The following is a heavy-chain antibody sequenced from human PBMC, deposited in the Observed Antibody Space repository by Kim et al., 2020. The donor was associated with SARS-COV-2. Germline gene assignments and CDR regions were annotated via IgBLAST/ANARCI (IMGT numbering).Heavy chain of an antibody. D-gene: IGHD2-2*01. J-gene: IGHJ3*02. CDR3: AREVWGCSSTSCDRRHDAFDI. CDR1: GYTFTSYA. Sequence: ASVKVSCKASGYTFTSYAMHWVRQAPGQRLEWMGWINAGNGNTKYSQKFQGRVTITRDTSASTAYMELSSLRSEDTAVYYCAREVWGCSSTSCDRRHDAFDIWGQGTMVTVSS. CDR2: INAGNGNT. V-gene: IGHV1-3*01.